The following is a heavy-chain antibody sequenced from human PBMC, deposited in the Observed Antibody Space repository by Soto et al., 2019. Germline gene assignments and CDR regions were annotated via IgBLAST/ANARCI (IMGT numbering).Heavy chain of an antibody. CDR3: AYGDDYLGGYYYGMDV. J-gene: IGHJ6*02. D-gene: IGHD4-17*01. Sequence: SVKVSCKXSGGTFSSYAISWGRQAPGQGLEWMGGIIPIFGTANYAQKFQGRVTITADKSTSTAYMELSSLRSEDTAVYYCAYGDDYLGGYYYGMDVWGQGTTVTVSS. V-gene: IGHV1-69*06. CDR1: GGTFSSYA. CDR2: IIPIFGTA.